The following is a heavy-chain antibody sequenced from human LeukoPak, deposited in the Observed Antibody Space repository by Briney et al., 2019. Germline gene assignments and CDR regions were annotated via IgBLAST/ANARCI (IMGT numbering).Heavy chain of an antibody. CDR2: IYYSGST. D-gene: IGHD6-19*01. CDR3: ARVGSSGWYFDY. Sequence: SETLSPTCTVSGGSISSYYWSWIRQPPGKGLEWIGYIYYSGSTNYNPSLKSRVTISVDTSKHQFSLKLSSVTPEDTAVYYCARVGSSGWYFDYWGQGTLVTVSS. CDR1: GGSISSYY. J-gene: IGHJ4*02. V-gene: IGHV4-59*12.